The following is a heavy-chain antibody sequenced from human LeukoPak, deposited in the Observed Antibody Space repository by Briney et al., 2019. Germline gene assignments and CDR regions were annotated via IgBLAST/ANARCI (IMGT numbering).Heavy chain of an antibody. D-gene: IGHD2-21*02. CDR3: ARDSVAYCGGVCYDRWYYFDY. CDR2: IIPIFGTA. V-gene: IGHV1-69*13. J-gene: IGHJ4*02. Sequence: GASVKVSCKASGGTFSSYAISWVRQAPGQGLEWMGGIIPIFGTANYAQKFQGRVTITADESTSTAYMELSSLRSEDTAVYYCARDSVAYCGGVCYDRWYYFDYWGQGTLVTVSS. CDR1: GGTFSSYA.